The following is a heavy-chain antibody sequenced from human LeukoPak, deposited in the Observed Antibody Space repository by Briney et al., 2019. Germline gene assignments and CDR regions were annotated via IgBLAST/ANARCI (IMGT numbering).Heavy chain of an antibody. Sequence: ASVKVSCKASGYTFTGYYMHWVRQAPGQGLEWMGWINPNSGGTNYAQKFQGRVTITRDTSASTAYMELSSLRSEDMAVYYCARGAAGLFDYWGQGTLVTVSS. CDR2: INPNSGGT. CDR3: ARGAAGLFDY. V-gene: IGHV1-2*02. CDR1: GYTFTGYY. J-gene: IGHJ4*02. D-gene: IGHD6-13*01.